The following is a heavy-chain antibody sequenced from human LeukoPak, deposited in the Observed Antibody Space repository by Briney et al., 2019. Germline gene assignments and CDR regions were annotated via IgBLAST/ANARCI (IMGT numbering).Heavy chain of an antibody. J-gene: IGHJ4*02. Sequence: GGSLRLSCAASGFTFSSSSISWVRRAPGKGLEWVSAITDAVGSTHYADPVKGRFTISSDNSKNTVYLQMNSLRPEDMAVYYCAKDPGVAAAGTHFDYWGQGTLVTVSS. V-gene: IGHV3-23*01. D-gene: IGHD6-13*01. CDR1: GFTFSSSS. CDR2: ITDAVGST. CDR3: AKDPGVAAAGTHFDY.